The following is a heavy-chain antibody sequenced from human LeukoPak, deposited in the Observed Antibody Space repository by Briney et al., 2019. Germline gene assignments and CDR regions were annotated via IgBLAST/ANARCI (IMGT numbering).Heavy chain of an antibody. D-gene: IGHD3-16*01. CDR2: IKEDGSEK. Sequence: GGSLTLSCAASGFTFSSQWMSWVRQAPGKGLEWVANIKEDGSEKSYVDSVKGRFTISRDNAKDSLYLQTNSLRAGDTAVYYCARAFSWGQGTLVTVSS. CDR3: ARAFS. J-gene: IGHJ5*02. CDR1: GFTFSSQW. V-gene: IGHV3-7*01.